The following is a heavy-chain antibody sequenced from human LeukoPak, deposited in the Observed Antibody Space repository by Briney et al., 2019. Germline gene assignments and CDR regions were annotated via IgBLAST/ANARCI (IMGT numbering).Heavy chain of an antibody. J-gene: IGHJ5*02. CDR2: LYTSGSS. V-gene: IGHV4-4*07. CDR1: GGSISSYY. D-gene: IGHD3-10*01. CDR3: ARGLLWVGGFGWFDP. Sequence: PSETLSLTCTVSGGSISSYYWSWIRQSAGKGLEWIGLLYTSGSSNYNHSLKSRVTMSVDTAKNQFSLNLSSVTAADTAVYYCARGLLWVGGFGWFDPWGQGTLVTVSS.